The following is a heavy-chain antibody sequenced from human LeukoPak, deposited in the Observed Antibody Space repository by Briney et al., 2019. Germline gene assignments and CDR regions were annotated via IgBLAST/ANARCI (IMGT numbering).Heavy chain of an antibody. V-gene: IGHV4-4*07. J-gene: IGHJ4*02. CDR2: IYTTGNT. CDR1: SGSINSYY. CDR3: ARQGYTASHYFLDY. Sequence: ASETLSLTCTVSSGSINSYYWGWVRQPAGRGLEWIGRIYTTGNTNYSPSLKSRLTMSVDTSKRQFSLNLRSVTAADTAIYYCARQGYTASHYFLDYWSQGTLVTVSS. D-gene: IGHD3-16*02.